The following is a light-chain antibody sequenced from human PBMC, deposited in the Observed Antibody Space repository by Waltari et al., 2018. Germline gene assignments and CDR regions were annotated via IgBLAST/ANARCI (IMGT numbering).Light chain of an antibody. CDR3: QQYNDWLPIT. CDR2: AAS. Sequence: EIVLTQSPATLSVSPGASVILSCRASQNIACHLAWYQQIPGQPPRLLIYAASNRATGIPERFSGSGYGTDFSLTISALQSEDCAVYFCQQYNDWLPITFGQGKRLE. CDR1: QNIACH. V-gene: IGKV3D-15*01. J-gene: IGKJ5*01.